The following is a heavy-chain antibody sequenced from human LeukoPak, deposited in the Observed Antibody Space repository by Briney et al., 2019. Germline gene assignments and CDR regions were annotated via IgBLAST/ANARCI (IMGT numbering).Heavy chain of an antibody. V-gene: IGHV3-53*01. CDR1: GFIVSNNY. CDR2: IYSGGST. J-gene: IGHJ4*02. Sequence: GGSLRLSCAASGFIVSNNYMSWVRQTPTKGLEWVSVIYSGGSTYYADSVKGRFTISRDDSKNTVYLQMNSLRAEDTAVYYCARDLYRSSFDYWGQGTLVTASS. D-gene: IGHD6-13*01. CDR3: ARDLYRSSFDY.